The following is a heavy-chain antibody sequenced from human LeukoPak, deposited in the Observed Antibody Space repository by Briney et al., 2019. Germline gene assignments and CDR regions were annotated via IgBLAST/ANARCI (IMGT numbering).Heavy chain of an antibody. D-gene: IGHD4-23*01. CDR2: ISYDGSNK. Sequence: GGSLRLSCAASGFTFSSYAMHWVRQAPGKGLEWVAVISYDGSNKYYADSVKGRFTISRDNSKNTLYLQMNSLRAEDTAVYYCARDNLRWSTLYYFDYWGQGTLVTVSS. J-gene: IGHJ4*02. CDR1: GFTFSSYA. CDR3: ARDNLRWSTLYYFDY. V-gene: IGHV3-30-3*01.